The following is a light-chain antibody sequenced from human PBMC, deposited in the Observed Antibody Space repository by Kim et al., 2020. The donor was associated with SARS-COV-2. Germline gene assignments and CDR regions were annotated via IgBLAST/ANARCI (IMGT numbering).Light chain of an antibody. CDR2: DFT. CDR1: SRVVGVYKF. CDR3: SSYAGSNNWV. J-gene: IGLJ3*02. V-gene: IGLV2-8*01. Sequence: HSVTNSAPGTSRVVGVYKFVSWYQQHPGNAPKLIIYDFTKRPSGFPDRFSGSKSGNTASLTVSGLQAEDEADYYCSSYAGSNNWVFGEGTQLTVL.